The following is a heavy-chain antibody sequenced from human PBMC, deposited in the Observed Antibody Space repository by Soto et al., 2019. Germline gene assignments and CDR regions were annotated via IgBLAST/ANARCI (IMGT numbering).Heavy chain of an antibody. CDR1: GYTFTDYY. D-gene: IGHD4-4*01. J-gene: IGHJ4*01. Sequence: EVQLVQSGAEVKKPGATVKISCNVSGYTFTDYYMHWVQQAPGKGLEWMGLVDPEDGETIYADKFQGRVIITADTSTDTAYMVLSSLRSEDTAVYYCATLTRSTGGIFDYWGQGTLVTVSA. V-gene: IGHV1-69-2*01. CDR3: ATLTRSTGGIFDY. CDR2: VDPEDGET.